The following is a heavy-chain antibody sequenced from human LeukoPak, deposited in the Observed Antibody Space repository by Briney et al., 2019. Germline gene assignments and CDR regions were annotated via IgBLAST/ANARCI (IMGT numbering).Heavy chain of an antibody. CDR3: ARVRPGQWLLRDAFDI. Sequence: PGGSLRLSCAASGFTFSSYSMNWVRQAPGKGLEWVSSISSSSSYIYFADSVKGRFTISRDNAKNSLYLQVNSLTAEDTAVYYCARVRPGQWLLRDAFDIWDQGTMVTVSS. J-gene: IGHJ3*02. D-gene: IGHD5-12*01. CDR1: GFTFSSYS. CDR2: ISSSSSYI. V-gene: IGHV3-21*01.